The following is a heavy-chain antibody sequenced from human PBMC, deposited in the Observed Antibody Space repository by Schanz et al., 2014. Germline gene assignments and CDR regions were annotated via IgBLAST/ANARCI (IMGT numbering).Heavy chain of an antibody. V-gene: IGHV3-23*01. Sequence: EVQLLEPGGALEQPGGSLRLSCAASGITFSDYAMSWVRQAPGKGLEWVSTIASGGSHTFYADSVTGRFTISGDNSKNRRFLQMDSLRDDDTGIYYCAKIWKVPHLTSRPGWSDGMDVWGQGTRVVVPS. CDR3: AKIWKVPHLTSRPGWSDGMDV. J-gene: IGHJ6*02. CDR2: IASGGSHT. CDR1: GITFSDYA. D-gene: IGHD3-3*01.